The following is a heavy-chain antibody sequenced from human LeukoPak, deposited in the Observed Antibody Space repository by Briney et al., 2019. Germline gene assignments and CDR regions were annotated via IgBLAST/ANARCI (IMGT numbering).Heavy chain of an antibody. CDR2: IYSSGHT. D-gene: IGHD6-13*01. J-gene: IGHJ4*02. CDR1: GGSISSYY. V-gene: IGHV4-59*08. CDR3: ARHFSGAAAPLPFDY. Sequence: SETLSLTCTVPGGSISSYYWTWIRQPPGKGLEWIGYIYSSGHTNYNPSLKNRDTISVDTSKNQFSLNLTSVTAADTAVYYCARHFSGAAAPLPFDYWGQGTLVTVSS.